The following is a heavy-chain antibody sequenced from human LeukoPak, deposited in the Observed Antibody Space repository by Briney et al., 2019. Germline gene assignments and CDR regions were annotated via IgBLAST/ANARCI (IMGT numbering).Heavy chain of an antibody. V-gene: IGHV1-46*01. Sequence: ASVKVSCKASGYTFTSYYMHWVRQAPGQGLEWMGIINPSGGSTSYAQKFQGRVTMTRDTSTSTVYMELSSLRSEDTAVYYCARDGLRYAGRGGYNLCDYWGQGTLVTVSS. CDR1: GYTFTSYY. CDR2: INPSGGST. J-gene: IGHJ4*02. D-gene: IGHD5-24*01. CDR3: ARDGLRYAGRGGYNLCDY.